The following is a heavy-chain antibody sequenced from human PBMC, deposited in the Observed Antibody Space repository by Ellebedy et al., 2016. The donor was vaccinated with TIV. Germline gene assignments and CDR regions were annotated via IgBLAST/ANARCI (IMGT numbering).Heavy chain of an antibody. CDR3: AKDRTSGDGYWVFDQ. D-gene: IGHD5-18*01. V-gene: IGHV3-33*06. J-gene: IGHJ4*02. Sequence: GESLKISCAASGFIISNYGMHWVRQAPGKGLEWVAVIWYDGNNKQYADSVKGRFIISRDNSKRTLYLQMNSLRAEDTAVYYCAKDRTSGDGYWVFDQWGQGTLVTVSS. CDR2: IWYDGNNK. CDR1: GFIISNYG.